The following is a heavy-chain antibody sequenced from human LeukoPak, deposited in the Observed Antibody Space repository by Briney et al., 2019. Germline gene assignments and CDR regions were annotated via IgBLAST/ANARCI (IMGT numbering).Heavy chain of an antibody. CDR1: GLTFTTYA. CDR3: ARDLGATIFDFDY. Sequence: PGGSLRLSCAASGLTFTTYAMNWVRQAPGKGLEWVSYISSSGSTIYYADSVKGRFTISRDNAKNSLYLQMNSLRVEDTAVYYCARDLGATIFDFDYWGQGTLVTVSS. D-gene: IGHD1-26*01. CDR2: ISSSGSTI. V-gene: IGHV3-48*01. J-gene: IGHJ4*02.